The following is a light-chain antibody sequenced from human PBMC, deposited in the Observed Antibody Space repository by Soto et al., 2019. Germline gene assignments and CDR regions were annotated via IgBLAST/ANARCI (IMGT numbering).Light chain of an antibody. CDR3: QHLKR. CDR1: QTVSSSY. CDR2: GAS. Sequence: IVLTQSPGTLSLSPGERATLSCRASQTVSSSYLTWYQQKPGQAPRLLIYGASSRATGIPDRFSGSGSETDFTLTISRLEPEDFAVYYCQHLKRFRQGTKVEIK. J-gene: IGKJ1*01. V-gene: IGKV3-20*01.